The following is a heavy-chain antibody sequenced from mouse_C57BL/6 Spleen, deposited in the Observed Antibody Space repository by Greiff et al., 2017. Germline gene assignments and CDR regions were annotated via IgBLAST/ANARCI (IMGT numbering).Heavy chain of an antibody. CDR1: GYTFTSYW. D-gene: IGHD2-4*01. CDR3: ARAGYYYDYDRGFAY. Sequence: QVQLQQPGAELVKPGASVKMSCKASGYTFTSYWITWVKQRPGQGLEWIGDIYPGSGSTNYNEKFKSKATLTVDTSSSTAYMQLSSLTSEDSAVYYCARAGYYYDYDRGFAYWGQGTLVTVSA. J-gene: IGHJ3*01. CDR2: IYPGSGST. V-gene: IGHV1-55*01.